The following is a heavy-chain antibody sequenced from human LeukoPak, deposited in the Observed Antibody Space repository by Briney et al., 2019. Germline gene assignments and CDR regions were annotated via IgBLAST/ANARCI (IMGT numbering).Heavy chain of an antibody. CDR3: ATPTAGTWHFDY. J-gene: IGHJ4*02. CDR2: IKQDGSEK. D-gene: IGHD6-13*01. Sequence: GGSLRLSCAASGFTFSSYWMTWVRQAPGKGLEWVANIKQDGSEKYYVDSVMGRFTISRDNAKNSLYLQMNSLRAEDTAVYYCATPTAGTWHFDYWGQGTLVTVSS. V-gene: IGHV3-7*01. CDR1: GFTFSSYW.